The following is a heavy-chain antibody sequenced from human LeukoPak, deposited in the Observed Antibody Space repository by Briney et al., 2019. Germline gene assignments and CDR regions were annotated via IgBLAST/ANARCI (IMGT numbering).Heavy chain of an antibody. V-gene: IGHV4-39*07. Sequence: TSETLSLTCTVSGGSISSSSYYWGWIRQPPGKGLEWIGSIYYSGSTYYNPSLKSRVTISVDTSKNQFSLKLSSVTAADTAVYYCAREGYGDYDAYYYYMDVWGKGTTVTVSS. CDR1: GGSISSSSYY. J-gene: IGHJ6*03. CDR2: IYYSGST. D-gene: IGHD4-17*01. CDR3: AREGYGDYDAYYYYMDV.